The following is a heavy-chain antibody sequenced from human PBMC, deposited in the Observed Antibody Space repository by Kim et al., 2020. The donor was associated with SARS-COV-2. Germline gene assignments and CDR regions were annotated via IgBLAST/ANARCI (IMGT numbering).Heavy chain of an antibody. V-gene: IGHV1-46*01. CDR2: INPSGGST. CDR3: ASSIAAAGEFDY. J-gene: IGHJ4*02. D-gene: IGHD6-13*01. CDR1: GYTFTSYY. Sequence: ASVKVSCKASGYTFTSYYVHWVRQAPGQGLEWMGIINPSGGSTSYAQKFQGRVTMTRDTSTSTVYMELSSLRSEDTAVYYCASSIAAAGEFDYWGQGTLVTVSS.